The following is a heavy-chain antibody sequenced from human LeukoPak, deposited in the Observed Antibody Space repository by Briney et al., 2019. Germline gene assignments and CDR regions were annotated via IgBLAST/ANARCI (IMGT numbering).Heavy chain of an antibody. Sequence: PSGTLSLTCAVSGGSISSSNWWSWVRQAPGKGLEWIGEIYHSGSTNYNPSLKSRVTISVDKSKNQFSLKLSSVTAADTAVYYCARGPCNSSSCYIDYWGQGTLVTVSS. CDR1: GGSISSSNW. J-gene: IGHJ4*02. V-gene: IGHV4-4*02. CDR2: IYHSGST. D-gene: IGHD6-13*01. CDR3: ARGPCNSSSCYIDY.